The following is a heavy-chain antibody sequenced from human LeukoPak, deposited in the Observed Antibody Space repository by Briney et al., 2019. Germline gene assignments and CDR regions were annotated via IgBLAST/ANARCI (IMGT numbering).Heavy chain of an antibody. V-gene: IGHV3-30-3*01. Sequence: GGSLRLSCVAPGFTFSSYAMSWVRQAPGKGLEWVAVISYDGSNEYYADSVKGRFTISRDNSKNTLYLQMNSLRGADTAVYYCARDKTFIATTTTGYFEYWGQGTLVTVFS. J-gene: IGHJ4*02. CDR3: ARDKTFIATTTTGYFEY. CDR1: GFTFSSYA. D-gene: IGHD5-12*01. CDR2: ISYDGSNE.